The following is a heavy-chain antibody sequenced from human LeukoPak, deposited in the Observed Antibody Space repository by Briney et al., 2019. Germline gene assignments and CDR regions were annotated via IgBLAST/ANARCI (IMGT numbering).Heavy chain of an antibody. CDR2: IKKDGSEK. J-gene: IGHJ6*02. V-gene: IGHV3-7*05. Sequence: GGSLRLSCAASGFTFSSYWMSWVRQAPGKGLEWVANIKKDGSEKYYVDSVKGRFTISRDNAKNSLWLQMNSLRAEDTAVHYCARNFYGPYYYYGMDVWGQGTTVTVSS. D-gene: IGHD4-17*01. CDR3: ARNFYGPYYYYGMDV. CDR1: GFTFSSYW.